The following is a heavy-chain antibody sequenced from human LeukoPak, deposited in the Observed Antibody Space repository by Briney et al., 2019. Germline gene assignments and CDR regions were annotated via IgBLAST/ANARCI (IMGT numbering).Heavy chain of an antibody. V-gene: IGHV4-31*03. J-gene: IGHJ4*02. Sequence: SQTLSLTCTVSGGSISSGGYYWSWIRQHPGKGLEWIGYIYYSGSTYYNPSLKSRVTISVDTSKNQFSLKLSSVTAADTAVYYCAREGHDYGDYYDYWGQGTLVTVSS. CDR3: AREGHDYGDYYDY. CDR1: GGSISSGGYY. D-gene: IGHD4-17*01. CDR2: IYYSGST.